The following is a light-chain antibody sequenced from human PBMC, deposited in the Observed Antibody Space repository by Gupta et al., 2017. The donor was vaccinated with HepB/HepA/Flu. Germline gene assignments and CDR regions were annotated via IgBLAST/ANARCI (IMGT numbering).Light chain of an antibody. CDR1: QGIGNQ. J-gene: IGKJ4*01. Sequence: AIQMTQPPSSLSASIGDRITITCRASQGIGNQLGWYQQKPGKAPKLLIYAASMLESGVPSRCSGSGSGTDFTLTISGLQPEDLATYYCQQDTTYPLAFGGGTKVEI. V-gene: IGKV1-6*01. CDR3: QQDTTYPLA. CDR2: AAS.